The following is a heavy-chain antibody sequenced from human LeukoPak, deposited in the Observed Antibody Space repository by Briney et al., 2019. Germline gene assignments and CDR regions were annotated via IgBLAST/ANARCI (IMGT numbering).Heavy chain of an antibody. J-gene: IGHJ4*02. Sequence: AGSLSLSCTASGFTFRRYAMSWIRQAPGKGLEWVSAISGSGGTTYNTEYVKGRFALSRDNSKNKWFLRASSLRAEDTAVYFCAIRAGRGTCDYWGQGTLVSV. CDR3: AIRAGRGTCDY. D-gene: IGHD1-26*01. CDR2: ISGSGGTT. V-gene: IGHV3-23*01. CDR1: GFTFRRYA.